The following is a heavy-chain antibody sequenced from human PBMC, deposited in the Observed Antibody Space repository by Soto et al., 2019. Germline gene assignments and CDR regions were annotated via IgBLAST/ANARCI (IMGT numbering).Heavy chain of an antibody. Sequence: GGSLRLSCAASGFTFSSYAMSWVRQAPGKGLEWVSAISGSGGSTYYADSVKGWFTISRDNSKNTLYLQMNSLRAEDTAVYYCAKDRRYSSSWSDYWGQGSLVTVFS. CDR3: AKDRRYSSSWSDY. J-gene: IGHJ4*02. V-gene: IGHV3-23*01. CDR2: ISGSGGST. CDR1: GFTFSSYA. D-gene: IGHD6-13*01.